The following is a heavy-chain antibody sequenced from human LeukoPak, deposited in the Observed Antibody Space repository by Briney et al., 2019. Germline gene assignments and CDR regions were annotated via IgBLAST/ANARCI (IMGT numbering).Heavy chain of an antibody. V-gene: IGHV4-34*01. CDR1: GGSFSGYY. CDR3: ARLSITIFYPHYMDV. D-gene: IGHD3-9*01. CDR2: INHSGSS. Sequence: PSETLSLTCAVYGGSFSGYYWSWIRQPPGKGLGWIGEINHSGSSNYNPSLKSRVTISVDTSKNQFSLKLSSVTAADTAVYYCARLSITIFYPHYMDVWGKGTTVTVSS. J-gene: IGHJ6*03.